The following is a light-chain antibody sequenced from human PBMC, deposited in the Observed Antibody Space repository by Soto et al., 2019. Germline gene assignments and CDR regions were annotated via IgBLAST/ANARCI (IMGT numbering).Light chain of an antibody. Sequence: QSALTQPASVSGSPGQSITISCTGISSDVGSYNLVSWYQQHPGEAPKVMIYEGSKRPSGVSNRFSGSKSGNTASLTISGLQAEDEADYYCCSYAGSSTYVFGTGTKVTAL. CDR3: CSYAGSSTYV. V-gene: IGLV2-23*01. CDR2: EGS. J-gene: IGLJ1*01. CDR1: SSDVGSYNL.